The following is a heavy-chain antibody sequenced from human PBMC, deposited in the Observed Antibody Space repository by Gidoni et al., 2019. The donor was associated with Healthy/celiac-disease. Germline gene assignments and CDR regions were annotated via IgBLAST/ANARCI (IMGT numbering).Heavy chain of an antibody. D-gene: IGHD2-2*02. CDR2: ISSSSSTI. CDR3: ARDSRYCSSTSCYREGWFDP. CDR1: GFTFSSFS. Sequence: EVQLVESGGGLVQPGGSLRLSCAASGFTFSSFSMNWVRQAPGKGLEWVSYISSSSSTIYYADSVKGRFTISRDNAKNSLYLQMNSLRDEDTAVYYCARDSRYCSSTSCYREGWFDPWGQGTLVTVSS. V-gene: IGHV3-48*02. J-gene: IGHJ5*02.